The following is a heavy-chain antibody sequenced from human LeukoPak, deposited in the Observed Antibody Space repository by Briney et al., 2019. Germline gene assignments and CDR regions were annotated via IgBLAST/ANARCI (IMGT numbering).Heavy chain of an antibody. V-gene: IGHV4-59*01. D-gene: IGHD3-22*01. J-gene: IGHJ3*02. CDR1: GGSISSYY. CDR3: ARGTDYYDSSGYSADAFDI. CDR2: IYYSGST. Sequence: PSETLSLTCTVSGGSISSYYWSWIRQPPGKGLEWIGYIYYSGSTNYNPSLKSRVTISVDTSKNQFSLKLSSVTAADTAVYYCARGTDYYDSSGYSADAFDIWGQGTMVTVSS.